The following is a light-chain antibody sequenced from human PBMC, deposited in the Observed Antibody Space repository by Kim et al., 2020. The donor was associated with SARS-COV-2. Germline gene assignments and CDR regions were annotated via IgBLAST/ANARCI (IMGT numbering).Light chain of an antibody. CDR1: QSILTY. CDR2: GAS. V-gene: IGKV3-15*01. J-gene: IGKJ2*01. CDR3: QQYTNWPQT. Sequence: EIVMTQSPATLSVSPGERATLSCRASQSILTYLAWYQQKPGQAPRLLIYGASTRATGIPARFSGNGSGTEFTLTISSLQSEDFAAYYCQQYTNWPQTFGQGTKLEI.